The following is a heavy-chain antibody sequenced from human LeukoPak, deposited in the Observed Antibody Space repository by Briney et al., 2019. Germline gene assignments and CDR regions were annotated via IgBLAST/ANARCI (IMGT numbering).Heavy chain of an antibody. V-gene: IGHV3-48*03. J-gene: IGHJ3*02. D-gene: IGHD2-15*01. CDR2: IRSSGGTI. CDR1: GFAFSSYE. Sequence: PGGSLRLSCAASGFAFSSYEMNWVRQAPGKGLEWVSYIRSSGGTIYYADSVKGRFTISRDNAKNSLYLQMNSLRAEDTAVYYCARGWSFDIWGRGTMVTVSS. CDR3: ARGWSFDI.